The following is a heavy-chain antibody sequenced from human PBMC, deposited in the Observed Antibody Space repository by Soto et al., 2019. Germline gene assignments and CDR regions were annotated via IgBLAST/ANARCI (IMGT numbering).Heavy chain of an antibody. J-gene: IGHJ4*02. CDR2: ISSSSSYI. CDR3: ARLHSGYYRFVY. CDR1: GFTFSSYS. Sequence: GSLRLSCAASGFTFSSYSMNWVRQAPGKGREWVSSISSSSSYIYYADSVKGRFTSYRDNAKNSLYLQMNSLRAEDRAVYYCARLHSGYYRFVYWGQGTLFTVSS. V-gene: IGHV3-21*01. D-gene: IGHD3-3*01.